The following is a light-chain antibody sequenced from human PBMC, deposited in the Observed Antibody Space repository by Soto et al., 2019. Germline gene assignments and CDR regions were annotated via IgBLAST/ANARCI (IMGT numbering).Light chain of an antibody. CDR3: KSYESSLSVYVV. J-gene: IGLJ2*01. V-gene: IGLV1-40*01. CDR1: SSNIGAGYD. CDR2: GNS. Sequence: QSVLTQPPSVSGAPGQRVTISCTGSSSNIGAGYDVHWYQQLPGTAPKLLIYGNSNRPSGVPDRFSGSKSGTSASRAITGLQAEEEADYSCKSYESSLSVYVVFGGGAKLSVL.